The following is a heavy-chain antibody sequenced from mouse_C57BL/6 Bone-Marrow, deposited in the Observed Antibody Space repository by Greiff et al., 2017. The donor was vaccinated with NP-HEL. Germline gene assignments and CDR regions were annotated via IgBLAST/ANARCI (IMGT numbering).Heavy chain of an antibody. D-gene: IGHD1-1*01. Sequence: QVQLKQPGTELVKPRASVKLSCKASGYTFTSYWMHWVKQRPGQGLEWIGNINPSNGGTNYNEKFKSKATLTVDKSSSTAYMQLSSLTSEDSAVYYCARCPIYYYGSRGYFDYWGQGTTLTVSS. CDR2: INPSNGGT. V-gene: IGHV1-53*01. CDR1: GYTFTSYW. CDR3: ARCPIYYYGSRGYFDY. J-gene: IGHJ2*01.